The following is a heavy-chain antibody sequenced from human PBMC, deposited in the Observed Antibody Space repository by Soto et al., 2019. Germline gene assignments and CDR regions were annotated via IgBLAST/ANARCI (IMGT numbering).Heavy chain of an antibody. Sequence: GGSLRLSCAASGFTFSSYAMSWVRQAPGKGLEWVSAISGSGGCTYYADSVKGRFTISRDNSKNTLYLQMNSLRAEDTAVYYCARVVDYYDPYYYYRMDVWGQGTTVTVSS. CDR3: ARVVDYYDPYYYYRMDV. V-gene: IGHV3-23*01. J-gene: IGHJ6*02. CDR1: GFTFSSYA. CDR2: ISGSGGCT. D-gene: IGHD3-22*01.